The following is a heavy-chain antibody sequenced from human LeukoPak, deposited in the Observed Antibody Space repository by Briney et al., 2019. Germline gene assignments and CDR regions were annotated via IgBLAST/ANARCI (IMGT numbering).Heavy chain of an antibody. Sequence: SQTLSLTCAISGDSVSINSAAWNWIRQSPSRGLEWLGSTYYRSKWYNDYAVSVNSRITIHPDTSKNQFSLQLNSVTPEDTAVYYCARAALGSSSWFYNWFDPWGQGTLVTVSS. V-gene: IGHV6-1*01. CDR1: GDSVSINSAA. J-gene: IGHJ5*02. CDR3: ARAALGSSSWFYNWFDP. CDR2: TYYRSKWYN. D-gene: IGHD6-13*01.